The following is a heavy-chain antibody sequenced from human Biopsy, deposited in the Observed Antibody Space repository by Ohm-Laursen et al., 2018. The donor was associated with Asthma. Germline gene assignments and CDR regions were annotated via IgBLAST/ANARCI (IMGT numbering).Heavy chain of an antibody. V-gene: IGHV1-69*13. D-gene: IGHD2-15*01. CDR3: ARKAGSCISRACYSLDF. Sequence: ASVKVSCKSLGGTFNTYVIGWVRQAPGQGLEWMGGINTVFGTTTYPQKFQDRVTITADDSTSTVYMELSSLRSEDTAVYYCARKAGSCISRACYSLDFWGQGTLVTVSS. J-gene: IGHJ4*02. CDR1: GGTFNTYV. CDR2: INTVFGTT.